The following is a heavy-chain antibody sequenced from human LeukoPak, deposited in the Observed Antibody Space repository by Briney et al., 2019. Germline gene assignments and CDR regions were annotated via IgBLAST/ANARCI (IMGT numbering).Heavy chain of an antibody. CDR1: GFTFSTYS. J-gene: IGHJ5*02. CDR3: ARGGGFWSGSSPNWFDP. V-gene: IGHV3-48*01. CDR2: ISSSSSTI. Sequence: GGSLRLSCAASGFTFSTYSMNWVRQAPGKGLEWVSYISSSSSTIYYADSVKGRFTISRDNAKNSLYLQMNSLRAEDTAVYYCARGGGFWSGSSPNWFDPWGQGTLVTVSS. D-gene: IGHD3-3*01.